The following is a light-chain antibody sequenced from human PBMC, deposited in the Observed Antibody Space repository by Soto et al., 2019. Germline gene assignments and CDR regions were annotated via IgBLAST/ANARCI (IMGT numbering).Light chain of an antibody. CDR2: EVN. CDR1: SSNVGSYKL. Sequence: QSVLTQPASVSGSPGQSITISCTGTSSNVGSYKLVSWYQQHPGKAPKLMIFEVNKRPSGVSNRFSGSKSGNTASLTISGLKVEDEADYYCCSYVGATTYVFGSGTKVTVL. J-gene: IGLJ1*01. V-gene: IGLV2-23*02. CDR3: CSYVGATTYV.